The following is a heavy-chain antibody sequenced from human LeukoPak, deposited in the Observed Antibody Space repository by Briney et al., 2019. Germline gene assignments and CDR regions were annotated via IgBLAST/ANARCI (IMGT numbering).Heavy chain of an antibody. CDR3: ARGRTTTLYYFDY. CDR2: IWNNGNNK. CDR1: GFIFSDYG. Sequence: GRSLRLSCAASGFIFSDYGMHWVRQAPGKGLEWVAVIWNNGNNKYADSVRGRFTISRDNAKNSLYLQMISLRAEDTAVYYCARGRTTTLYYFDYWGQGTLDTVSS. D-gene: IGHD1/OR15-1a*01. J-gene: IGHJ4*02. V-gene: IGHV3-33*01.